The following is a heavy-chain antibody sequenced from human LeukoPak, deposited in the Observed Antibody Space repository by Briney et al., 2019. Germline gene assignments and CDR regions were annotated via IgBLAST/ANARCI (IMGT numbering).Heavy chain of an antibody. V-gene: IGHV3-15*01. D-gene: IGHD1-26*01. CDR2: IKSKTDGGTT. CDR3: TTHRSGSYPLYYFDY. J-gene: IGHJ4*02. Sequence: PGGSLRLSCAASGFTFSNARMSWVRQAPGKGLEWVGRIKSKTDGGTTDYAAPVKGRFTISRDDSKNTLYLQMNSLKTEDTAVYYCTTHRSGSYPLYYFDYWGQGTLVTVSS. CDR1: GFTFSNAR.